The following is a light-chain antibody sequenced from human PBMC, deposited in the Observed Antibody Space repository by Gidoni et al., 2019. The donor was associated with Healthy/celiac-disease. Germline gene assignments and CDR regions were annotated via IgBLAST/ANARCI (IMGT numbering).Light chain of an antibody. Sequence: DILITQSPSSLSASVGDRVTITCRASQSISSYLNCYQQKPGKAPKLLIYAASSLQSGVPSRFSGSGSGTDFTLTISSLQPEDFATYYCQQRNSTPPVTFGQGTRLEIK. CDR1: QSISSY. J-gene: IGKJ5*01. CDR2: AAS. V-gene: IGKV1-39*01. CDR3: QQRNSTPPVT.